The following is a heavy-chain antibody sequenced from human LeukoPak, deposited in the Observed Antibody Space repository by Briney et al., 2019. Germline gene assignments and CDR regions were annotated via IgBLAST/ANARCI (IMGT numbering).Heavy chain of an antibody. CDR3: ARWYSSSTGDRFDS. V-gene: IGHV4-61*02. Sequence: SETLSLTCSVSGGSIRSGSYYWSWIRQPAGKGLELSGRIYTSGTTHYNPSLKSRVTITVDTSKNQFSVKLTSVTAADTAVYYCARWYSSSTGDRFDSWGQGTQVTVSS. D-gene: IGHD6-19*01. CDR2: IYTSGTT. J-gene: IGHJ4*02. CDR1: GGSIRSGSYY.